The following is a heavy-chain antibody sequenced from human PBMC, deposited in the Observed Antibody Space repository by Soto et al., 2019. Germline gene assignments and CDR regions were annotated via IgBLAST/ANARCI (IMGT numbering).Heavy chain of an antibody. J-gene: IGHJ4*02. Sequence: GGSLRLSCAASGFTFSSYSMNWVRQAPGKGLEWVSSISSSSSYIYYADSVKGRFTISRDNAKNSLYLQMNSLRAEDTAVYYCARDQVVPAAKSGNHAFPRRGTPYWGQGTLVTVSS. CDR1: GFTFSSYS. CDR2: ISSSSSYI. V-gene: IGHV3-21*01. CDR3: ARDQVVPAAKSGNHAFPRRGTPY. D-gene: IGHD2-2*01.